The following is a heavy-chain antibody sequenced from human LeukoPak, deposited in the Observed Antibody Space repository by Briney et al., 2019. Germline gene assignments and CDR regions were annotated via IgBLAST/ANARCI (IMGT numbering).Heavy chain of an antibody. V-gene: IGHV3-23*01. CDR3: AKDSLGTRTVTLDY. D-gene: IGHD4-17*01. J-gene: IGHJ4*02. CDR2: ISGSGSTT. Sequence: PGGSLRLSCAASGFTFSSYAMNWVRQAPGKGLEWVSAISGSGSTTYYADSVRGRFTISRDNSKNTLFLQMNSLRPEDTAVYYCAKDSLGTRTVTLDYWGQGTLVTVSS. CDR1: GFTFSSYA.